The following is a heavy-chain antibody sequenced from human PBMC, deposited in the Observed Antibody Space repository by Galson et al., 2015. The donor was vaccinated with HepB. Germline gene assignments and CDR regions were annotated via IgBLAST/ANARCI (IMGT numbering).Heavy chain of an antibody. CDR1: GYSFTSNY. CDR2: INPSGGST. J-gene: IGHJ6*02. V-gene: IGHV1-46*01. CDR3: ARGASSDKKALHYYFGLDV. Sequence: SVKVSCKASGYSFTSNYIHWVRQAPGQGLEWMGMINPSGGSTSYAQKFQGRVTMTRDTSTSTVYMRLSSLRSEDTAVYYCARGASSDKKALHYYFGLDVWGQGTTVTVSS. D-gene: IGHD3-22*01.